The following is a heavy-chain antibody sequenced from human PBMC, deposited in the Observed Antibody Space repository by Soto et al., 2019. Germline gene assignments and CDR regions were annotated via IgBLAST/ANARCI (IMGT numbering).Heavy chain of an antibody. V-gene: IGHV3-30*18. CDR1: GFTISSYG. J-gene: IGHJ4*02. D-gene: IGHD6-19*01. CDR3: AKDRRVVAVAAPFDY. Sequence: QVQLVESGGGVVQPGRSLRLSCAASGFTISSYGMHWVRQAPGKGLEWVAVISYDGSNKYYADSVKGRFTISRDNSKNTLYLQMNSLRAEDTAVYYCAKDRRVVAVAAPFDYWGQGTLVTVSS. CDR2: ISYDGSNK.